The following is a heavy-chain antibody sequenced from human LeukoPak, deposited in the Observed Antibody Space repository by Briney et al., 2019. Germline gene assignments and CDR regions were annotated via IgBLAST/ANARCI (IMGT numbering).Heavy chain of an antibody. CDR3: AKSRDTSSWYEDY. Sequence: SVKVSCKASGGTFSSYAISWVRQAPGQGLEWMGGIIPIFGTANYAQKFQGRVTITADKSTSTAYMELSSLRSEDTAVYYCAKSRDTSSWYEDYWGQETLVTVSS. CDR1: GGTFSSYA. J-gene: IGHJ4*02. V-gene: IGHV1-69*06. CDR2: IIPIFGTA. D-gene: IGHD6-13*01.